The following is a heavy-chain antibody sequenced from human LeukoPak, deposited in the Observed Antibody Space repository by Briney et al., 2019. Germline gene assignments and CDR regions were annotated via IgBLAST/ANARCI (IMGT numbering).Heavy chain of an antibody. CDR3: ARRYCSSTSCLNYYFDY. CDR1: GYTFTSYG. V-gene: IGHV1-18*01. CDR2: ISAYNGNT. Sequence: ASVKVSFKASGYTFTSYGISWVRQAPGQGLEWMGWISAYNGNTNYAQKLQGRVTMTTDTSTSTAYMELRSLRSDDTAVYYCARRYCSSTSCLNYYFDYWGQGTLVTVSS. J-gene: IGHJ4*02. D-gene: IGHD2-2*01.